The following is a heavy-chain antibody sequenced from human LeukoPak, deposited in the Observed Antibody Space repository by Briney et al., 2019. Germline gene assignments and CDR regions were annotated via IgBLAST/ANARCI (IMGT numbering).Heavy chain of an antibody. Sequence: GSLRLSCAASGFTFSSYSMNWGRQAPGKGLEWVSSISSSSSYIYYADSVKGRFTISRDNAKNSLYLQMNSLRAEDTAVYYCARDAMATRYYFDYWGQGTLVTVSS. CDR3: ARDAMATRYYFDY. CDR2: ISSSSSYI. V-gene: IGHV3-21*01. J-gene: IGHJ4*02. CDR1: GFTFSSYS. D-gene: IGHD5-18*01.